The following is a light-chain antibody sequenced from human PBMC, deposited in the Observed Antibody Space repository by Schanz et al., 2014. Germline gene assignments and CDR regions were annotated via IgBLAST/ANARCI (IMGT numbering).Light chain of an antibody. J-gene: IGLJ3*02. Sequence: QSALTQPRSVSGSPGQSVTISCTGTSSDVGGYNSVSWYQQHPDKAPKLIIYDVNKRPSGVPGRFSGTKSANMASLTISGLQTDDESDYHCCSYSDSGTWVFGGGTKLTVL. CDR1: SSDVGGYNS. V-gene: IGLV2-11*01. CDR2: DVN. CDR3: CSYSDSGTWV.